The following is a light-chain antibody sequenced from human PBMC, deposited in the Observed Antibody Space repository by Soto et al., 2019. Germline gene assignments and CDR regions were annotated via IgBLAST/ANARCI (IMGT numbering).Light chain of an antibody. J-gene: IGKJ4*01. CDR1: QSIYKW. V-gene: IGKV1-12*01. Sequence: DIQLTQSPSSVSASIGDRVTISCRASQSIYKWLVWYQQKPGKAPKLLIYAASSLQSGVPSRFSGSGYGTEFTLTISSRQHEDSATYYCQQEDSFPLTFGGGTEVAI. CDR2: AAS. CDR3: QQEDSFPLT.